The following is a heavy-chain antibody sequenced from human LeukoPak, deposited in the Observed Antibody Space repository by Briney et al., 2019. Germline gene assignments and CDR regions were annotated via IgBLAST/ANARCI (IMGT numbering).Heavy chain of an antibody. CDR1: GYTFTSYY. CDR2: INPSGGST. V-gene: IGHV1-46*01. CDR3: ARDRGDIVGAGLYYYYMDV. Sequence: ASVKVSCKASGYTFTSYYMHWVRQAPGQGLEWMGIINPSGGSTSYAQKFKGRVTITADESTSTAYMELSSLRSEDTAVYYCARDRGDIVGAGLYYYYMDVWGKGTTVTVSS. D-gene: IGHD2-15*01. J-gene: IGHJ6*03.